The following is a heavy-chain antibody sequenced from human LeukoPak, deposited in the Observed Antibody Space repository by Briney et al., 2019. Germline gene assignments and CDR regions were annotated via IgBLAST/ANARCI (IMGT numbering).Heavy chain of an antibody. D-gene: IGHD4-17*01. CDR2: INPNSGGT. CDR3: ARLNHPTLRDGLLNFDY. V-gene: IGHV1-2*02. CDR1: GYTFTGHY. J-gene: IGHJ4*02. Sequence: ASVKVSCKASGYTFTGHYMHWVRQAPGQGLEWMGWINPNSGGTNYAQKFQGRVTMTRDTSISTAYMELSRLRPDDTAVYYCARLNHPTLRDGLLNFDYWGQGTLVTVSS.